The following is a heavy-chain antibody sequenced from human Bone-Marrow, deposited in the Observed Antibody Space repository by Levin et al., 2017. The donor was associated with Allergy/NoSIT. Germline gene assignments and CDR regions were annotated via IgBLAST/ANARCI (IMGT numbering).Heavy chain of an antibody. CDR2: IRSNADGWRT. V-gene: IGHV3-15*01. CDR3: TTIRRIVSTTSGLDV. J-gene: IGHJ4*02. CDR1: GFTVTYAW. D-gene: IGHD2-2*01. Sequence: PGGSLRLSCAASGFTVTYAWMSWVRQAPGKGLECVGRIRSNADGWRTEYAAPVEGRFTISRDDSQNTMYLQMNSLNTEDTAVYYCTTIRRIVSTTSGLDVWGQGTLVTVSS.